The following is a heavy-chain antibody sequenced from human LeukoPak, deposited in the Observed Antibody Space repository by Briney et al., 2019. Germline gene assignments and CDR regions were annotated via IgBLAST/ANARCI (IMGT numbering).Heavy chain of an antibody. CDR3: ATDGRSSGWYGFDY. CDR1: GFTFSTYS. Sequence: GGSLRLSCAASGFTFSTYSMNWVRHAPGKVLEWVSSITSPVGRMYYADSLKGRITISRDNARSTLYLQMNSLRAEDTAVYYCATDGRSSGWYGFDYWGQGILVTVSS. J-gene: IGHJ4*02. V-gene: IGHV3-21*01. CDR2: ITSPVGRM. D-gene: IGHD6-19*01.